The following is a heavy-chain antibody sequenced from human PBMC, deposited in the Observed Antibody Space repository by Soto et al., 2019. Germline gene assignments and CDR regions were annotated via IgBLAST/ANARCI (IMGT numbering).Heavy chain of an antibody. J-gene: IGHJ4*02. D-gene: IGHD2-2*03. CDR3: ARHPSSGFAMDSYFAY. V-gene: IGHV3-23*01. Sequence: EVQLSGSGGGLVQPGGSLRLSCAASGFTFSSYAMSWVRQAPGKGLEWVSAISGSSTSTYYADSVKGRFTISRDNTKNTLDLQITSLRAVYTAVYYCARHPSSGFAMDSYFAYWGQGTLVTVSS. CDR2: ISGSSTST. CDR1: GFTFSSYA.